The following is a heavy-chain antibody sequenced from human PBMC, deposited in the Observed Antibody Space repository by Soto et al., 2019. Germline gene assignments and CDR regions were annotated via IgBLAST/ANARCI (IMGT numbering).Heavy chain of an antibody. Sequence: PGGSLRLSCVVSGFTFSDHYMDWVRQAPGKGLEWIGRTRNKANSYTTDYAESVKGRFAISRDDSKNSLYLQMNSLKTEDTAVYYCTRVNWNYGYGMDVWGLGTTVTVSS. V-gene: IGHV3-72*01. CDR3: TRVNWNYGYGMDV. CDR2: TRNKANSYTT. J-gene: IGHJ6*02. CDR1: GFTFSDHY. D-gene: IGHD1-1*01.